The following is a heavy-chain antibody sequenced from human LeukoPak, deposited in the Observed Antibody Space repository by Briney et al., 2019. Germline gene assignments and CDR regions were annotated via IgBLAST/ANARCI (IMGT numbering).Heavy chain of an antibody. D-gene: IGHD1-20*01. CDR2: IIPIFGTA. CDR3: ARENNWNRRLNWFDP. V-gene: IGHV1-69*05. Sequence: APVKVSRKASGGTFGSYAISWVRQAPGQGLEWMRGIIPIFGTANYAQKFQGRVTITTDESTSTAYMELSSLRSEDTAVYYCARENNWNRRLNWFDPWGQGTLVTVSS. J-gene: IGHJ5*02. CDR1: GGTFGSYA.